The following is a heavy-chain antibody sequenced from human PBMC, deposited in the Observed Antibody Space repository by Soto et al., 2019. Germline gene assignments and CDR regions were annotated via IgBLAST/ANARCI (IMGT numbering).Heavy chain of an antibody. CDR1: GFTFSSYV. D-gene: IGHD6-19*01. CDR3: AKDKLAVAVAAPFDY. Sequence: GGSLRLSCAASGFTFSSYVMHWVRQAPGKGLEWVAVISYDGSNKYYADSVKGRFTISRDNSKNTLYLQMNSLRAEDTAVYYCAKDKLAVAVAAPFDYWGQGTLVTVSS. J-gene: IGHJ4*02. CDR2: ISYDGSNK. V-gene: IGHV3-30*18.